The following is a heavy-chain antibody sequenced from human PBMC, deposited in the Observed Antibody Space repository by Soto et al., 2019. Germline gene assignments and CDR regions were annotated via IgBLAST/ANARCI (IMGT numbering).Heavy chain of an antibody. D-gene: IGHD6-6*01. CDR3: ASDTEREFSSSSHYSHNAMHF. CDR2: IDPSDSYT. J-gene: IGHJ6*02. Sequence: GESLKISCKGSGYSFTSYWISWVRQMPGKGLEWMGRIDPSDSYTNYSPSFQGHVTISADKSISTAYLQWSSLKASDTAMYYCASDTEREFSSSSHYSHNAMHFWGQATTLSVSS. CDR1: GYSFTSYW. V-gene: IGHV5-10-1*01.